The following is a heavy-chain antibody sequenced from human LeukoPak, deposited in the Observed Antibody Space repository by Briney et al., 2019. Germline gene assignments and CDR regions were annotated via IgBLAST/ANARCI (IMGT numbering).Heavy chain of an antibody. V-gene: IGHV3-23*01. Sequence: PGGSLRLSCAASGFTFSGYGMSWVRQAPGKGLEWVSSISGSGGSTYYADSVKGRFTISRDNSKNTLYLQMNSLRAEDTAVYYCARGALYCTSTSCYGYFDSWGQGTLVTVSS. J-gene: IGHJ4*02. CDR2: ISGSGGST. CDR1: GFTFSGYG. CDR3: ARGALYCTSTSCYGYFDS. D-gene: IGHD2-2*01.